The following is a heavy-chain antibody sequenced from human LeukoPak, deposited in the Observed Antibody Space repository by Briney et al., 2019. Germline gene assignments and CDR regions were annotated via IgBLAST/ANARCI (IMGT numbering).Heavy chain of an antibody. V-gene: IGHV5-10-1*01. Sequence: PGESLKISCKGCGYSFTSYWISWVRQMPGKGLEWMGRIDPSDSYTNYSPSFQGHVTISADKSISTAYLQWSSLKASDTAMYYCASQAVAGQHGDYWGQGTLVTVSS. CDR2: IDPSDSYT. J-gene: IGHJ4*02. CDR3: ASQAVAGQHGDY. D-gene: IGHD6-19*01. CDR1: GYSFTSYW.